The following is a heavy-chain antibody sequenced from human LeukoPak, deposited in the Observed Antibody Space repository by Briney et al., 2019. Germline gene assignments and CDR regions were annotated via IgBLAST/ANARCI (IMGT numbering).Heavy chain of an antibody. Sequence: ASVKVSCKASGYTFTSYGISWVRQAPGQGLEWMGWISAYNGNTNYAQKLQGRVTMTTDTSTSTAYMELRSLRSDDTAVYYCARDRSGARWHGSVDDFDIWGQGTMVTVSS. J-gene: IGHJ3*02. D-gene: IGHD3-10*01. V-gene: IGHV1-18*01. CDR2: ISAYNGNT. CDR1: GYTFTSYG. CDR3: ARDRSGARWHGSVDDFDI.